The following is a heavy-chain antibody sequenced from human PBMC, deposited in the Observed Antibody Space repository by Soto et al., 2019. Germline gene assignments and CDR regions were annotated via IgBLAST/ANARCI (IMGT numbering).Heavy chain of an antibody. CDR3: ARAAILDYHYAMDV. CDR1: GHSLNHYY. CDR2: DNPSGGFV. V-gene: IGHV1-46*02. Sequence: GASVKVSCKASGHSLNHYYIHWVRQAPGLGLEWMAIDNPSGGFVTHAPKFQDRVTVTRDTSTSTVSMELSSLRSDDTAVYYCARAAILDYHYAMDVWGQGTSVTVSS. D-gene: IGHD2-2*01. J-gene: IGHJ6*02.